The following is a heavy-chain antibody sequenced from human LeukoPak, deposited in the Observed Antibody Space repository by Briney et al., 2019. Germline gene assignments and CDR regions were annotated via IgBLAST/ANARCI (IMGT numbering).Heavy chain of an antibody. CDR3: ASGEWELLVY. CDR1: GYIFPSYW. D-gene: IGHD1-26*01. J-gene: IGHJ4*02. Sequence: GESLKISCQGSGYIFPSYWIGWVRQLPAKGLAWMGIIYPGDSDTRYSPSFQDQVTISADKSISSAYLQWSSLKASDTAMYYCASGEWELLVYWGQGTLVTVSS. V-gene: IGHV5-51*01. CDR2: IYPGDSDT.